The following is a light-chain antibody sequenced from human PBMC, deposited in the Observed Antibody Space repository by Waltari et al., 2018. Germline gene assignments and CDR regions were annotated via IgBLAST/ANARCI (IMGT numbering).Light chain of an antibody. CDR1: LALTH. CDR2: DTF. J-gene: IGKJ5*01. Sequence: VVTQSPATPSVSPGETVPLSCRTSLALTHVSWYYLKPGQAPRLLIFDTFTRATGVPTRFSGGGSGTEFSLTITGLQSDDFALYFCKQYNRWPITFGQGTRLEVK. V-gene: IGKV3-15*01. CDR3: KQYNRWPIT.